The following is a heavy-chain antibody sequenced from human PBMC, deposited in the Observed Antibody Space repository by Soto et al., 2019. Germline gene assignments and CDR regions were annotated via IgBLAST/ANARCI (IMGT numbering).Heavy chain of an antibody. CDR3: ARAMVVTQNWFDP. Sequence: QVQLQESGPGLVKPSQTLSLTCTVSGVSISIGDYYWSWIRQRPGKGLEWIGYIYYSGRTYYKPSLKRGVTISGHTSNNQASLKLSSVTAAETAVYYCARAMVVTQNWFDPWGQGTLVTVSS. CDR1: GVSISIGDYY. D-gene: IGHD2-21*02. J-gene: IGHJ5*02. CDR2: IYYSGRT. V-gene: IGHV4-30-4*01.